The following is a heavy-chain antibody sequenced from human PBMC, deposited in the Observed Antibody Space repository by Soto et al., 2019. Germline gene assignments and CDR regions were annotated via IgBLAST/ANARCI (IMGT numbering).Heavy chain of an antibody. Sequence: GGSLRLSCAASGFTFSSYWMSWVRQAPRKGLEWVANIKQDGGEKDYVDSVKGRFTISRDNGKNSLYLQMNSLRAEDTAVYYCARHPERIAQIGWFDPWGQGTLVTVSS. CDR3: ARHPERIAQIGWFDP. V-gene: IGHV3-7*01. CDR1: GFTFSSYW. J-gene: IGHJ5*02. D-gene: IGHD6-13*01. CDR2: IKQDGGEK.